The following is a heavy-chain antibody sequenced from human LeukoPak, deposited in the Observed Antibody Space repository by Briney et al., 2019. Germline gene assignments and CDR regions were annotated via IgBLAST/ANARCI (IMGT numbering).Heavy chain of an antibody. CDR1: GFTFSSYA. D-gene: IGHD3-9*01. V-gene: IGHV3-23*01. Sequence: GGSLRLSCAASGFTFSSYAMSWVRQAPGKGLERVSAISGSGGSTYYADSVKGRFTISRDNSKNTLYLQMNSLRAEDTAVYYCAQGGLLRYFDWPNFDYWGQGTLVTVSS. CDR2: ISGSGGST. CDR3: AQGGLLRYFDWPNFDY. J-gene: IGHJ4*02.